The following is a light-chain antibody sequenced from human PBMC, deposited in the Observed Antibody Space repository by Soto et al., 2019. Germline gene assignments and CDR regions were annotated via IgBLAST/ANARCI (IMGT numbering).Light chain of an antibody. J-gene: IGKJ4*01. Sequence: EIVMTQSPATLSVSPGERASLSCRASQSVSNNLAWYQQKPGQAPRLLMYGASTRATGVPDRFSGSGSGTEFTLTISSLQSEDFAVYYCQQYNNLPPLTFGGGTKVEIK. V-gene: IGKV3-15*01. CDR2: GAS. CDR1: QSVSNN. CDR3: QQYNNLPPLT.